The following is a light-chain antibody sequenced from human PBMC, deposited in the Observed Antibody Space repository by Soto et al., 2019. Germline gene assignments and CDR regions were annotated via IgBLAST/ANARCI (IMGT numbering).Light chain of an antibody. CDR2: DVS. CDR1: QSVTSS. J-gene: IGKJ4*01. Sequence: EIVLTQSPATLSLSPGDTATLSCRASQSVTSSLAWFQQKPGQAPRLLIYDVSRRATAIPARFSGSGSGTDFTLTISGLEPEEFAVYYCRQRTTWPTFGGGTKVEIK. V-gene: IGKV3-11*01. CDR3: RQRTTWPT.